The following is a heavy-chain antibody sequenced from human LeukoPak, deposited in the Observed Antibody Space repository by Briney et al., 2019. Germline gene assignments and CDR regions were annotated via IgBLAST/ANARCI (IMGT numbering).Heavy chain of an antibody. CDR3: ARGYSSNWSLDY. D-gene: IGHD6-13*01. CDR1: GGSISSGGYY. V-gene: IGHV4-31*03. J-gene: IGHJ4*02. Sequence: PSETLSLTCTVSGGSISSGGYYWSWIRQHPGKGLEWIGYIFYSGGTYYNPSLKSRVTISVDTSENQFSLKLSSVTAADTAVYYCARGYSSNWSLDYWGPGTLVTVSS. CDR2: IFYSGGT.